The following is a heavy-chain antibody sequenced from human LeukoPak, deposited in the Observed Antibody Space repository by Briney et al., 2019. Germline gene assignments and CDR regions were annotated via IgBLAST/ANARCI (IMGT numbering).Heavy chain of an antibody. D-gene: IGHD2-8*02. J-gene: IGHJ5*01. V-gene: IGHV4-39*01. CDR1: GASISISSYS. CDR3: ARQPTGHPNWIDS. CDR2: IHSNGNT. Sequence: SETLSLTCSVSGASISISSYSWAWIRQPPGKGLEWIGVIHSNGNTYSSPSLESRVTIFVDTSKIQFSLKLTSLTAEDTAVYYRARQPTGHPNWIDSWGPGILVTVSS.